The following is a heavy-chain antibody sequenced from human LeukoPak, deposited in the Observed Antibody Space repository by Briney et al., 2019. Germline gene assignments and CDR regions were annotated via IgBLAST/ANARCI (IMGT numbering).Heavy chain of an antibody. CDR2: INSDGSST. CDR3: ARDLDSSGWFLGDY. V-gene: IGHV3-74*01. D-gene: IGHD6-19*01. J-gene: IGHJ4*02. Sequence: AGGSLRLSCAASGFTVSSYWMHRVRQAPGKGLVWVSRINSDGSSTSYAYSVKGRFTISRDNAKNTLYLQMNSLRAEHTAVYCCARDLDSSGWFLGDYWGQGTLVTVSS. CDR1: GFTVSSYW.